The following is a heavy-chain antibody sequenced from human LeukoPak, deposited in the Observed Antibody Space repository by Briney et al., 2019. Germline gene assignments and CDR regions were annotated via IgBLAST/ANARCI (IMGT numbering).Heavy chain of an antibody. CDR2: INPSGGST. CDR3: ARDHDFALDY. D-gene: IGHD3-3*01. V-gene: IGHV1-46*01. CDR1: GGTFSSYA. J-gene: IGHJ4*02. Sequence: GASAKVSCKASGGTFSSYAISWVRQAPGQGLEWMGIINPSGGSTSYAQKFQGRVTMTRDTSTSTVYMELSSLRSEDTAVYYCARDHDFALDYWGQGTLVTVSS.